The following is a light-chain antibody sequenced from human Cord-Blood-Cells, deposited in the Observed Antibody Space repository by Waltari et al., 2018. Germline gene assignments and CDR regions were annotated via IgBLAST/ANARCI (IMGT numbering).Light chain of an antibody. V-gene: IGKV1-33*01. J-gene: IGKJ3*01. CDR2: DSC. CDR1: QDISNY. CDR3: QQYDNLPPIN. Sequence: DIQMTQSPSSLSASVGDTVTITCQASQDISNYLNWYQQKPETAPKLPSHDSCNLEKEVPSRFSWSCSGTDFTFTISSLQPEDIATYCCQQYDNLPPINFRPGTKVDIK.